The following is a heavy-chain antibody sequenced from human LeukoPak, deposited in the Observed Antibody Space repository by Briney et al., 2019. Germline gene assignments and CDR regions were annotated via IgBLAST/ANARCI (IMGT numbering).Heavy chain of an antibody. V-gene: IGHV3-23*01. J-gene: IGHJ6*02. CDR1: GFTFSSYA. CDR2: ISGSGGST. D-gene: IGHD3-22*01. CDR3: ARDTHYYDSSGHYYYYYGMDV. Sequence: GGSLRLSCAASGFTFSSYAMSWVRQAPGKGLEWVSAISGSGGSTYYADSVKGRFTISRDNAKNSLYLQMNSLRAEDTAVYYCARDTHYYDSSGHYYYYYGMDVWGQGTTVTVSS.